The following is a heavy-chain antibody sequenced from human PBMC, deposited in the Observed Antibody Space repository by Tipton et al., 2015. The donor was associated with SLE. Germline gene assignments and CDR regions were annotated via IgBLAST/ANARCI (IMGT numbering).Heavy chain of an antibody. CDR2: ISYDGSNK. Sequence: SLRLSCAASGFTFSSYATHWVRQAPGKGLEWVAVISYDGSNKYYADSVKGRFTISRDNSKNTLYLQMNSLRAEDTAVYYCARDRYSSGWYGGNFDYWGQGTLVTVSS. CDR3: ARDRYSSGWYGGNFDY. V-gene: IGHV3-30-3*01. D-gene: IGHD6-19*01. J-gene: IGHJ4*02. CDR1: GFTFSSYA.